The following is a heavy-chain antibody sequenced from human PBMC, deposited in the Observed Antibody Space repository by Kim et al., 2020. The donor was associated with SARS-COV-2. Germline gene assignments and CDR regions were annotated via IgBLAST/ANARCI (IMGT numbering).Heavy chain of an antibody. CDR3: AKGRDGYPIDY. D-gene: IGHD5-12*01. V-gene: IGHV3-33*06. J-gene: IGHJ4*02. CDR2: K. Sequence: KKHGDSVKGPFTTARDNSKNTLYLQMNSLRAEDTAVYYCAKGRDGYPIDYWGQGTLVTVSS.